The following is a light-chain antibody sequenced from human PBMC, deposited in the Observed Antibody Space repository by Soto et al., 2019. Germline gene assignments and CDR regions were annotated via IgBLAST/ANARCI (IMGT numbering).Light chain of an antibody. Sequence: SGFTQYPATLSLSPGERATLSCRASQSVSSYLAWYQQKPGQAPRLLIYDASNRATGIPARFSGSGSGTDFTLTISSLEPEDFAVYYCPQRSNWPPKFGQRTNVDIK. CDR3: PQRSNWPPK. CDR1: QSVSSY. CDR2: DAS. J-gene: IGKJ1*01. V-gene: IGKV3-11*01.